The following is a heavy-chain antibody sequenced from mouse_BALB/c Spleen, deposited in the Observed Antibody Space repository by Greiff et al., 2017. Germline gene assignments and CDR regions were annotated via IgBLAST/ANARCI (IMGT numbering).Heavy chain of an antibody. D-gene: IGHD2-14*01. CDR1: GYTFTNYW. J-gene: IGHJ4*01. CDR2: IYPGGGYT. V-gene: IGHV1-63*02. Sequence: QVQLKQSGAELVRPGTSVKISCKASGYTFTNYWLGWVKQRPGHGLEWIGDIYPGGGYTNYNEKFKGKATLTADTSSSTAYMQLSSLTSEDSAVYFCARYRYDRGGYYAMDYWGQGTSVTVSS. CDR3: ARYRYDRGGYYAMDY.